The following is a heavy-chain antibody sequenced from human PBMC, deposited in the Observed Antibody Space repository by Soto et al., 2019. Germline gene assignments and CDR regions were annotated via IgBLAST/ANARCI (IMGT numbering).Heavy chain of an antibody. CDR3: AKEGRRQGLGSYYYYFGMDV. V-gene: IGHV3-30*18. J-gene: IGHJ6*02. D-gene: IGHD6-19*01. Sequence: QVHLVESGGGVVQPGRSLRLSCAASGFTFSSYGMHWVRQAPGMGLEWVAVISDDGSNKYYADSVKGRFTMSRDNFKNTLIRQMNSLRPEDTAVYYCAKEGRRQGLGSYYYYFGMDVWGQGTTVTVSS. CDR1: GFTFSSYG. CDR2: ISDDGSNK.